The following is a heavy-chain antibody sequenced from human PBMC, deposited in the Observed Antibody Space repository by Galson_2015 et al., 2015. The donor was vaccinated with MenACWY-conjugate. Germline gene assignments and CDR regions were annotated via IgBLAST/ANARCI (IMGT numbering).Heavy chain of an antibody. Sequence: FLRLSCAASGFSFSDNGMSWVRQAPGKGLEWVSSIGGGGDFTHYADSVRGRFTVSRDSSKSTLRLQMTNLRIEDTAVYYCAKDSGRDWFGLWDSWGQGALVTVSS. D-gene: IGHD2-21*02. J-gene: IGHJ4*02. CDR2: IGGGGDFT. CDR3: AKDSGRDWFGLWDS. CDR1: GFSFSDNG. V-gene: IGHV3-23*01.